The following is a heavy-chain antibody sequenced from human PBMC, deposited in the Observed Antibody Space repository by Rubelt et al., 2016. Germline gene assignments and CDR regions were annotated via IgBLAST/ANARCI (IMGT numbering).Heavy chain of an antibody. Sequence: EVQLVESGGGLVKPGRSLRLSCTASGFTFGDYAMSWFRQAPGKGLEWVSVLYSGGSTCSAHSVKGRFTISRDNCKNSQYIQMKNRRTGDSDVNDRACEVKAEYAFDNWGQGTMVTVSS. CDR1: GFTFGDYA. D-gene: IGHD2/OR15-2a*01. CDR2: LYSGGST. V-gene: IGHV3-66*01. J-gene: IGHJ3*02. CDR3: ACEVKAEYAFDN.